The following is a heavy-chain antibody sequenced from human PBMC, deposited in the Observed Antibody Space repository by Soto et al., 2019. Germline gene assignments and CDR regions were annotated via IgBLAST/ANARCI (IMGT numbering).Heavy chain of an antibody. Sequence: ASVKVSCKASGYTFTSYGISWVRQAPGQGLEWMGWISAYNGNTNYAQKLQGRVTMTTDTSTSTAYMELRSLRSDDTAVYYCARALYCDFRSGRMNDYYGMDVWGQGTTVTVSS. D-gene: IGHD3-3*01. V-gene: IGHV1-18*04. J-gene: IGHJ6*02. CDR3: ARALYCDFRSGRMNDYYGMDV. CDR2: ISAYNGNT. CDR1: GYTFTSYG.